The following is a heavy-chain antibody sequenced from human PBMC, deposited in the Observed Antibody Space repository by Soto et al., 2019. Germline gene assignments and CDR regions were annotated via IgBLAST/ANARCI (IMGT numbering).Heavy chain of an antibody. J-gene: IGHJ6*02. Sequence: ASVQVSCKASGYTFTSYDFNWVRQATGHGLEWMGWMNPNSGNTGYAQKFQGRVTMTRNTSISTAYMELSSLRSEDTAVYYCAREEKGRDYYYYYGMDVWGQGTTVTVSS. V-gene: IGHV1-8*01. CDR1: GYTFTSYD. CDR3: AREEKGRDYYYYYGMDV. CDR2: MNPNSGNT.